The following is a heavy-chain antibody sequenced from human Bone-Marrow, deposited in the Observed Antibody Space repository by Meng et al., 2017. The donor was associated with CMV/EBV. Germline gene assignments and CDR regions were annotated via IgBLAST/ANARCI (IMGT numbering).Heavy chain of an antibody. CDR2: IYYSGST. Sequence: SETLSLTCTVSGGSISSYYWSWIRQPPGKGLEWIGYIYYSGSTNYNPSLKSRVTITVDTSKNQFSRKLSSVTAADTAVYYWARAPSGPWGQGTLVTVSS. CDR1: GGSISSYY. CDR3: ARAPSGP. J-gene: IGHJ5*02. V-gene: IGHV4-59*01.